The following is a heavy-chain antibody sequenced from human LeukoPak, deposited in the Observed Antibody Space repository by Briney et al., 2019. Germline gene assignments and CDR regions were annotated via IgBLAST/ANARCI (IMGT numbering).Heavy chain of an antibody. V-gene: IGHV4-34*01. CDR3: ARRTGYSYGPPSLNYNWFDP. CDR1: GGSFSGYY. J-gene: IGHJ5*02. D-gene: IGHD5-18*01. CDR2: IYYSGST. Sequence: SETLSLTCAVYGGSFSGYYWSWIRQPPGKGLEWIGSIYYSGSTYYNPSLKSRVTISVDTSKNQFSLKLSSVTAADTAVYYCARRTGYSYGPPSLNYNWFDPWGQGTLVTVSS.